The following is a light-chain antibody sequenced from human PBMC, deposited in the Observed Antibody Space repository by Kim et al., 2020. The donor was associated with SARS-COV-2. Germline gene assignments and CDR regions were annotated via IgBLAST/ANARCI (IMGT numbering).Light chain of an antibody. J-gene: IGKJ1*01. Sequence: SPGERATLSCRASQSVSSVYLAWYQQKPGQAPRLLIYGASNRAAGVPDRFSGSGSGTDFILTISRLEPEDLAVYYCQQYNVSPWTFGQGTKVDIK. CDR2: GAS. CDR3: QQYNVSPWT. V-gene: IGKV3-20*01. CDR1: QSVSSVY.